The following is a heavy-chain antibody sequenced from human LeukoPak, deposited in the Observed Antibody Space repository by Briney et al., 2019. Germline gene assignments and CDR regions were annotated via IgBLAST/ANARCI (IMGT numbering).Heavy chain of an antibody. D-gene: IGHD3-3*01. Sequence: GGSLRLSCAASGFTFSSYAMHWVRQAPGKGLEWVAVISYDGSNKYYADSVKGRFTISRDNSKNTLYLQMNSLRAEDTAVYYCAKIRLRFLEWLLYYFDYWGQGTLVTVSS. CDR2: ISYDGSNK. CDR1: GFTFSSYA. V-gene: IGHV3-30-3*02. CDR3: AKIRLRFLEWLLYYFDY. J-gene: IGHJ4*02.